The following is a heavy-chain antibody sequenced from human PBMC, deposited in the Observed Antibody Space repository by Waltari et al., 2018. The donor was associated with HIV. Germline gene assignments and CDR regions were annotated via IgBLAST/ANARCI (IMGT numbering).Heavy chain of an antibody. Sequence: EVQLVESGGGTVKPGGSLRLSCRASGFPFNSYSLNWVRQAPGKGLEWISSISSSGTFTHYADSVKGRFTISRDNANKSVYLQMNSLRAEDTAVYYCARDSRDNSWSLNFFDPWGQGTLVTVSS. J-gene: IGHJ5*02. CDR3: ARDSRDNSWSLNFFDP. CDR1: GFPFNSYS. V-gene: IGHV3-21*01. CDR2: ISSSGTFT. D-gene: IGHD6-13*01.